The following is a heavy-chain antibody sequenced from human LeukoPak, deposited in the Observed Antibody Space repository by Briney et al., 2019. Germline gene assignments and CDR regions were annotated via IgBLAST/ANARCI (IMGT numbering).Heavy chain of an antibody. Sequence: ASVKVSGKASGYTFTGYYMHWVRQAPGQGLEWMGRINPNSGGTNYAQKFQGRVTMTRDTSISTAYMELSRLRSDDTAVYYCARDPYYYDSSGYSDYWGQGTLVTVSS. V-gene: IGHV1-2*06. CDR3: ARDPYYYDSSGYSDY. J-gene: IGHJ4*02. CDR1: GYTFTGYY. CDR2: INPNSGGT. D-gene: IGHD3-22*01.